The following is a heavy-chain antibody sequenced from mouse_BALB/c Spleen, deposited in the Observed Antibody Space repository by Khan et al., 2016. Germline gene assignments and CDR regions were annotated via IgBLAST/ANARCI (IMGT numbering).Heavy chain of an antibody. CDR2: IDPETGGT. V-gene: IGHV1-15*01. CDR1: GYTFSDYE. CDR3: TRKGIFYGNYYFDS. Sequence: QESGAELVRPGASVTLSCKASGYTFSDYEMHWVKQTPVHGLEWIGAIDPETGGTAYNQKFKGQATLTAGRSSSTAYMEHLSLTSEDSAVYYCTRKGIFYGNYYFDSWGQGTTLTVSS. D-gene: IGHD2-1*01. J-gene: IGHJ2*01.